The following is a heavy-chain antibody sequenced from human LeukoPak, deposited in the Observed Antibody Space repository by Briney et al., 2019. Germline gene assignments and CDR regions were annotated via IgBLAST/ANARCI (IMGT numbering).Heavy chain of an antibody. CDR1: GGSFSDYY. J-gene: IGHJ6*03. Sequence: SETLSLTCAVYGGSFSDYYWSWVRQPPGKGLEWIGEINHSGSTNYNSSLKSRVTISVDTSKNQFSLYLSSVTAADTAVYYCARPHIGNSRYYYMDVWGKGTTVTVSS. V-gene: IGHV4-34*01. CDR2: INHSGST. CDR3: ARPHIGNSRYYYMDV. D-gene: IGHD2/OR15-2a*01.